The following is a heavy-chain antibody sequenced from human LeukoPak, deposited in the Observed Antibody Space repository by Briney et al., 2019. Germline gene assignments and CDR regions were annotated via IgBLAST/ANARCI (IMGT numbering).Heavy chain of an antibody. CDR3: AQDRAWIDFYF. CDR1: GFIFRNYG. J-gene: IGHJ4*02. CDR2: ISPGGDKP. D-gene: IGHD2-21*02. V-gene: IGHV3-23*01. Sequence: GGSLRLSCAASGFIFRNYGMNWVRQSPGEGLEWVSGISPGGDKPYYADSVRGRVTISRDNSKNTMYLQMTRLRAEDTAVYYCAQDRAWIDFYFWGQGTLVTVSS.